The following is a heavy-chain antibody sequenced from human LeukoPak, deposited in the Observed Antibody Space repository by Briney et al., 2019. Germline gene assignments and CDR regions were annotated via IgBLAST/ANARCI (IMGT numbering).Heavy chain of an antibody. D-gene: IGHD2-15*01. V-gene: IGHV4-31*03. CDR3: ARSFQVARSVLVDP. CDR2: IYYSGST. J-gene: IGHJ5*02. CDR1: GDSISSGNYY. Sequence: PSETLSLTCTVSGDSISSGNYYWSWIRQHPGKGLEWIGYIYYSGSTYYNPSLKSRVTISVDTSKNQFSLKLSSVTAADTAVYYCARSFQVARSVLVDPWGQGILVTVSS.